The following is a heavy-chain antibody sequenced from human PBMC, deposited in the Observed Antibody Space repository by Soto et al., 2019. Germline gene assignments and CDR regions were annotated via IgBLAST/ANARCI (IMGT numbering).Heavy chain of an antibody. CDR2: IYYSGST. J-gene: IGHJ4*02. CDR1: GGSISSSSYY. D-gene: IGHD3-22*01. Sequence: TSETLSLICTVSGGSISSSSYYWGWIRQPPGKGLEWIGSIYYSGSTYYNPSLKSRVTISVDTSKNQFSLKLSSVTAADTAVYYCARRYYYDSSGYYGYWGQGTLVTVSS. CDR3: ARRYYYDSSGYYGY. V-gene: IGHV4-39*01.